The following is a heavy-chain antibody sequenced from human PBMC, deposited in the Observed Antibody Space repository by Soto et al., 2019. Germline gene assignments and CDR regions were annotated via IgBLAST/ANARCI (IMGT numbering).Heavy chain of an antibody. V-gene: IGHV4-4*03. CDR3: ARSPPSSYYGGSGTFDY. J-gene: IGHJ4*02. CDR2: AYHSGST. Sequence: PETLSLTCAVSGGFTSTNNWWSWVRRPAGKGLEWIGDAYHSGSTEYNPSLKSRVSISVDKSKNQISLKLTSATAADTAVYYCARSPPSSYYGGSGTFDYWGQGTLVTVSS. D-gene: IGHD3-10*01. CDR1: GGFTSTNNW.